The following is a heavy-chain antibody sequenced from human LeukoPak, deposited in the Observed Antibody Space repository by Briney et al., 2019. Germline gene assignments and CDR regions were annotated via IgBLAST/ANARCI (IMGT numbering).Heavy chain of an antibody. V-gene: IGHV4-61*02. CDR1: GGSISSGSYY. CDR2: IYSSGST. CDR3: ARDPGIMVRGSRRGYDDYYYYMDV. Sequence: SETLSLTCMVSGGSISSGSYYWSWIRQPAGKGLEWIGRIYSSGSTNYNPSLKSRATISVDTSKNQLSLKLSSVTAADTAVYYCARDPGIMVRGSRRGYDDYYYYMDVWGKGTTVTISS. D-gene: IGHD3-10*01. J-gene: IGHJ6*03.